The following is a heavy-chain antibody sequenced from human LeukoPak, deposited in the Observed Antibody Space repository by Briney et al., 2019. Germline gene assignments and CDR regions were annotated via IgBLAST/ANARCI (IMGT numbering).Heavy chain of an antibody. Sequence: ASVKVSCMASGYTFTDYFIHWVRQAPGQGLEWMGWINANIGDASYAQKFQDRVTMTRDRSINTAYMELSRLTSDDTAVYYCARMALDGGDSIGFDSWGQGTLVTVSS. CDR3: ARMALDGGDSIGFDS. V-gene: IGHV1-2*02. D-gene: IGHD2-21*02. CDR2: INANIGDA. CDR1: GYTFTDYF. J-gene: IGHJ5*01.